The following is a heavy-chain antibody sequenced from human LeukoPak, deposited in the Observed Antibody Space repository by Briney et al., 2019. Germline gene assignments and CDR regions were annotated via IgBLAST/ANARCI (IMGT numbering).Heavy chain of an antibody. CDR2: ISSSSSYI. CDR1: GFTFSSYS. Sequence: GGSLRLSCAASGFTFSSYSMNWVRQAPGKGLEWVSSISSSSSYIYYADSVKGRFTISRDNSKNTLYLQMNSLRAEDTAVYYCARDYGDYLGGFYYYYYMDVWGKGTTVTVS. J-gene: IGHJ6*03. V-gene: IGHV3-21*01. CDR3: ARDYGDYLGGFYYYYYMDV. D-gene: IGHD4-17*01.